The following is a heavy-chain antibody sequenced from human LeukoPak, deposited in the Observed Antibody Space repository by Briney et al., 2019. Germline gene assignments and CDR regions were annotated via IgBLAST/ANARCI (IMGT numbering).Heavy chain of an antibody. CDR2: IYYSGST. Sequence: SETLSLTCTVSGGSISSYYWSWIRQPPGKGLEWIGYIYYSGSTNYNPSLKSRVTISVDTSKNQFSLKLSSVTAADTAVYYCARLNGYHWDYWAQGTLVSVSS. V-gene: IGHV4-59*08. J-gene: IGHJ4*02. CDR1: GGSISSYY. CDR3: ARLNGYHWDY. D-gene: IGHD5-24*01.